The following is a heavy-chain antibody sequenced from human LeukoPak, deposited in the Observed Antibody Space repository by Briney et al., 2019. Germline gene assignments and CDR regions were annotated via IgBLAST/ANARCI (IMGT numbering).Heavy chain of an antibody. CDR2: ISSSGSTI. J-gene: IGHJ4*02. D-gene: IGHD6-19*01. Sequence: PGGSLRLSCAASGFTFSDYYMGWIRQAPGKGLEWVSYISSSGSTIYYADSVKDRFTTSRDNAKNSLYLQMNSLRAEDTAVYYCARASGWYRSDDYWGQGTLVTVSS. CDR1: GFTFSDYY. V-gene: IGHV3-11*01. CDR3: ARASGWYRSDDY.